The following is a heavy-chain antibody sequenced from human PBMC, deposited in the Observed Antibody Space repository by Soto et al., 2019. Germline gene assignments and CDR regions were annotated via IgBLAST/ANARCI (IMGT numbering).Heavy chain of an antibody. CDR1: GGSISSGGYY. CDR3: ARGGDWFDP. CDR2: IYYSGST. V-gene: IGHV4-31*03. Sequence: QVQLQESGPGLVKPSQTLSLTCSVSGGSISSGGYYWSWNRQHPGKGLEWMGNIYYSGSTYYNPSLXXRXNXXVDTSKNEFSLKLSSVTAADTAVYYCARGGDWFDPWGQGTLVTVSS. J-gene: IGHJ5*02. D-gene: IGHD1-26*01.